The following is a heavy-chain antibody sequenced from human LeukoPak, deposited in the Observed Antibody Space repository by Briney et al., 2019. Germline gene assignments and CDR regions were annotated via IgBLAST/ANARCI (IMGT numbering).Heavy chain of an antibody. Sequence: ASVKVSCKASGGTFSSYAISWVRQAPGQGLEWMGGIIPIFGTANYAQKFQGRVTVTADESTSTAYMELSSLRSEDTAVYYCARGGHTAMVNSDAFDIWDQGTMVTVSS. J-gene: IGHJ3*02. D-gene: IGHD5-18*01. CDR2: IIPIFGTA. CDR3: ARGGHTAMVNSDAFDI. CDR1: GGTFSSYA. V-gene: IGHV1-69*13.